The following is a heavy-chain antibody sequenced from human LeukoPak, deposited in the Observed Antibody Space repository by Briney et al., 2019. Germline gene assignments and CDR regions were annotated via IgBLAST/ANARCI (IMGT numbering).Heavy chain of an antibody. Sequence: GGSLRLSCAASGFTFSSYGMHWVRQAPGKGLEWVAVISYDGSNKYYADSVKGRFTISKDNSKNTLYLQMNSLRAEDTAVYYCARDPGHSGWYGDYWGQGTLVTVSS. J-gene: IGHJ4*02. CDR3: ARDPGHSGWYGDY. D-gene: IGHD6-19*01. CDR2: ISYDGSNK. CDR1: GFTFSSYG. V-gene: IGHV3-30*03.